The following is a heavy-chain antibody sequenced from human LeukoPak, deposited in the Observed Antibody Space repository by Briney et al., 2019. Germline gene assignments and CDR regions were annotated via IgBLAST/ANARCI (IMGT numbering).Heavy chain of an antibody. J-gene: IGHJ4*02. V-gene: IGHV1-69*04. CDR3: ARRISGLIDY. D-gene: IGHD2-15*01. Sequence: SSVKVSCKASGGTFSSYAISWVRQAPGQGREWMGRIIPILGIANYAQKFQGRVTITADKSTSTAYMELSSLRSEDTAVYYCARRISGLIDYWGQGTLVTVSS. CDR1: GGTFSSYA. CDR2: IIPILGIA.